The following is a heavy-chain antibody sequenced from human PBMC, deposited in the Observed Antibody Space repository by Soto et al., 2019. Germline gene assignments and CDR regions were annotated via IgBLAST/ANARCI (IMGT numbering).Heavy chain of an antibody. CDR2: ISSSSSYI. J-gene: IGHJ4*02. Sequence: EVQLVESGGGLVKPGGSLRLSCAASGFTFSSYSMNWVRQAPGKGLEWVSSISSSSSYIYYADSVKGRFTISRDNAKNSLDLQMNSLRAEDTAVYYCARDDRGDYSDYWGQGTLVTVSS. D-gene: IGHD3-10*01. V-gene: IGHV3-21*01. CDR3: ARDDRGDYSDY. CDR1: GFTFSSYS.